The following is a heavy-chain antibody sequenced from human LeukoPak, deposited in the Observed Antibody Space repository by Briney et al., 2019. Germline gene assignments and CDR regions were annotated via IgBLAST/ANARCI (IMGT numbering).Heavy chain of an antibody. CDR2: IYYSGST. Sequence: SETLSLTCTVSGGSISSGGYYWNWIRQHPGKGLEWIGYIYYSGSTYYNPSLESRVTISVDTSKNQFSLKLSSVTAADTAVYYCARERYCSSTSCYAENWFDPWGQGTLVTVSS. J-gene: IGHJ5*02. D-gene: IGHD2-2*01. CDR1: GGSISSGGYY. V-gene: IGHV4-31*03. CDR3: ARERYCSSTSCYAENWFDP.